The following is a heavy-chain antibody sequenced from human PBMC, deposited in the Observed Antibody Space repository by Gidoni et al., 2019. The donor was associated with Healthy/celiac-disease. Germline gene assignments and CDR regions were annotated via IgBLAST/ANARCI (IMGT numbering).Heavy chain of an antibody. J-gene: IGHJ5*02. Sequence: QVQLQQWGAGLLKPSETLSLTCAVYGGSFGGYYWSWIRQPPGKGLEWIGEINHSGSTNYNPSLKSRVTISVDTSKNQFSLKLSSVTAADTAVYYCARCITMVRGVIPPGWFDPWGQGTLVTVSS. CDR1: GGSFGGYY. V-gene: IGHV4-34*01. D-gene: IGHD3-10*01. CDR3: ARCITMVRGVIPPGWFDP. CDR2: INHSGST.